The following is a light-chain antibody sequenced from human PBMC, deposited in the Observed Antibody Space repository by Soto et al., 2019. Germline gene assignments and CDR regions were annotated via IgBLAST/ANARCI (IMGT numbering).Light chain of an antibody. CDR1: QTLRVNN. CDR2: GPS. V-gene: IGKV3-20*01. J-gene: IGKJ3*01. Sequence: EVVLTQSPATLSLSPGDSAALSCWASQTLRVNNFAWYHQKPGQPPRLLVYGPSGRATGIPDRFSGSGSRTVCNLTLRSMEPEDFGIYYCHQFGSSPFTFGPGTKV. CDR3: HQFGSSPFT.